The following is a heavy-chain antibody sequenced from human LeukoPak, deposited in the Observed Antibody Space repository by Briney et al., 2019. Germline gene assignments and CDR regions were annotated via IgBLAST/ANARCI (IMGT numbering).Heavy chain of an antibody. V-gene: IGHV1-18*01. CDR2: ISAYNGNT. D-gene: IGHD4-17*01. J-gene: IGHJ4*02. CDR3: ARETYGDYDFDY. CDR1: GYTFTSYG. Sequence: ASVKVSCKASGYTFTSYGISWVRQAPGQGLEWMGWISAYNGNTNYAQKLQGRVTMATDTSTSTAYMELRSLRSDDTAVYYCARETYGDYDFDYWGQGTLVTVSS.